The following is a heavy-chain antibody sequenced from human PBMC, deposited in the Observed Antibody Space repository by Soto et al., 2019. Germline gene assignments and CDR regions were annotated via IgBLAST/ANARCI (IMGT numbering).Heavy chain of an antibody. CDR3: ASSSLYGMDG. Sequence: PSETLSLTCSVSGGSISSGYYYWSWIRQPPGKGLEWIGNIYYSGNTYYNPSLKSRLIISIDTSKNQFSLRVCSATAADTAVYYCASSSLYGMDGWGQGTTVTVAS. J-gene: IGHJ6*02. V-gene: IGHV4-30-4*01. CDR1: GGSISSGYYY. CDR2: IYYSGNT.